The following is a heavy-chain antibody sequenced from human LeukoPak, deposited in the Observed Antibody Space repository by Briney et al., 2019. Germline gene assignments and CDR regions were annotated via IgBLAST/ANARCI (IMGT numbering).Heavy chain of an antibody. Sequence: SETLSLTCAVDGASLSGFFWDWIRQSPGKGLEWIGEMNQGGGARFNPSLESRVIIAVDTSKNQFTVKVNSVTDADTAVYYCARGSIVGWFDPWGQGTLVTVSS. D-gene: IGHD1-26*01. CDR3: ARGSIVGWFDP. CDR1: GASLSGFF. J-gene: IGHJ5*02. CDR2: MNQGGGA. V-gene: IGHV4-34*01.